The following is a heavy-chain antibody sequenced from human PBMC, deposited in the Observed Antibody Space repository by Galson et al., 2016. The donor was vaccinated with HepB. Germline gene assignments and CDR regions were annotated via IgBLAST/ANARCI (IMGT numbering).Heavy chain of an antibody. D-gene: IGHD5-12*01. CDR3: ATKTGLSAYGGDFQH. CDR2: ISGGGGGTT. CDR1: GFTFRNYG. Sequence: LRLSCAASGFTFRNYGMTWVRQAPGKGLEWVSVISGGGGGTTFYADSVKGRVTISRDNSKNTLYLQMNGLRAEDTAVYYCATKTGLSAYGGDFQHWGQGTLVTVSS. V-gene: IGHV3-23*01. J-gene: IGHJ1*01.